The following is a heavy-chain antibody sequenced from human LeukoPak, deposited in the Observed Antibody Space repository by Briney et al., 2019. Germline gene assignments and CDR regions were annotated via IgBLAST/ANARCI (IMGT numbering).Heavy chain of an antibody. Sequence: SETLSLTCAVYGGSFSGYYWSWIRQPPGKGLEWIGEINHSGSTNYNPSLKSRVTISVDTSKNQFSLKLSSVTAADTAVYYCARGLFLVWFDPWGQGTLVTVSS. J-gene: IGHJ5*02. CDR2: INHSGST. CDR3: ARGLFLVWFDP. V-gene: IGHV4-34*01. D-gene: IGHD3-3*01. CDR1: GGSFSGYY.